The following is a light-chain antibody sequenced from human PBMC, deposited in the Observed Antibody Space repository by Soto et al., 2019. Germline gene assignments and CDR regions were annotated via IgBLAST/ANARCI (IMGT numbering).Light chain of an antibody. CDR1: SSNIGGNT. Sequence: SALTQPPSANGTPGQRGTISRTTSSSNIGGNTVNWYQQVPGTAPKLLIYSYDQRPSGVPDRFSGSKSGTSASLAISGLQSEDEADYYCAAWDASLNGYVFGTGTKVTVL. V-gene: IGLV1-44*01. CDR3: AAWDASLNGYV. J-gene: IGLJ1*01. CDR2: SYD.